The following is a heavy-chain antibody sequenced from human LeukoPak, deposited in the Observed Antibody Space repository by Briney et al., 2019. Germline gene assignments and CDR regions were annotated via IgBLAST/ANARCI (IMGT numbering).Heavy chain of an antibody. Sequence: GGSLRLSCTASGFTFGDYALSWFRQAPGKGLGGVGFIRSKAYGGTTEYAASVKGRFTISRDGSKSIAYLQMNSLKTEDTAVYYCTRDEPQYYYDSSGYYSYFDYWGQGTLVTVSS. CDR2: IRSKAYGGTT. CDR3: TRDEPQYYYDSSGYYSYFDY. V-gene: IGHV3-49*01. J-gene: IGHJ4*02. D-gene: IGHD3-22*01. CDR1: GFTFGDYA.